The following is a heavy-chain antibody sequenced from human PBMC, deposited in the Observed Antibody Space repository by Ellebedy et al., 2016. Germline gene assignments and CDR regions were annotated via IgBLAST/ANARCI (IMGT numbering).Heavy chain of an antibody. D-gene: IGHD3-9*01. CDR1: GGTFSSYA. CDR3: ARADDIIMVFDY. J-gene: IGHJ4*02. CDR2: IIPIVGIA. V-gene: IGHV1-69*04. Sequence: ASVKVSCKASGGTFSSYAINWVRQAPGQGLEWMGRIIPIVGIANYAQKFQGRVTITADKSTSTACMELSSLRSEDTGVYYCARADDIIMVFDYWGQGTLVAVSS.